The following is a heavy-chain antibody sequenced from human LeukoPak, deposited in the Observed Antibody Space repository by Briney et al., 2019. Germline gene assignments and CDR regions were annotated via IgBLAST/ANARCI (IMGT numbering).Heavy chain of an antibody. D-gene: IGHD1-26*01. CDR3: ARVSGGELLDYFDY. J-gene: IGHJ4*02. Sequence: PAASVKVSCQASGYTFTDYYMHWVRPAPGQGLGWMGWLNPNTGGTNYAQKLQGRVTMTRDTSISTAYMELSRLRSDDTAVYYCARVSGGELLDYFDYWGQGTLAT. CDR2: LNPNTGGT. CDR1: GYTFTDYY. V-gene: IGHV1-2*02.